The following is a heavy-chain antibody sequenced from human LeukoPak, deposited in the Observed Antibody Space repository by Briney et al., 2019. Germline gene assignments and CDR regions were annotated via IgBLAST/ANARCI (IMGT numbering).Heavy chain of an antibody. V-gene: IGHV4-59*01. CDR2: IYYSGST. Sequence: PSETLSLTCTVSGGSISSYYWSWIRQPPGKGLEWIGYIYYSGSTNYNPSLKSRVTISVDTSKNQFSLKLSSVTAADTAVYNCARLTTLGAFDIWGQGTMVTVSS. D-gene: IGHD4-11*01. CDR3: ARLTTLGAFDI. J-gene: IGHJ3*02. CDR1: GGSISSYY.